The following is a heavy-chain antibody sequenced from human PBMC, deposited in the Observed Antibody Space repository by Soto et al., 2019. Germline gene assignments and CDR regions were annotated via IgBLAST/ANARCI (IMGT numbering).Heavy chain of an antibody. CDR1: GYTFTGYY. CDR3: ARDGQQLVDY. D-gene: IGHD6-13*01. J-gene: IGHJ4*02. Sequence: ASVKVSCKASGYTFTGYYMHWVRQAPGKGLEWMGWINPNSGGTNYARKFQGRVNMTRDTSISTAYMELSRLRSDDTAVYYCARDGQQLVDYWGQGTLVTVSS. CDR2: INPNSGGT. V-gene: IGHV1-2*02.